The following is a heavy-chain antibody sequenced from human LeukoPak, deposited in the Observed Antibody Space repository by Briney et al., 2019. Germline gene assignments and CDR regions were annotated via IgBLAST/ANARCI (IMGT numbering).Heavy chain of an antibody. J-gene: IGHJ4*02. D-gene: IGHD3-10*01. Sequence: PSETLSITCTVSGGSINTYFWSWIRQPAGKGLEWIGRIYDSGTNYNPSLKSRVTMSADTSKNQFSLKLSSVTAADTAVYFCAREVIIRGVTHFDYWGQGALVTVSS. CDR1: GGSINTYF. V-gene: IGHV4-4*07. CDR2: IYDSGT. CDR3: AREVIIRGVTHFDY.